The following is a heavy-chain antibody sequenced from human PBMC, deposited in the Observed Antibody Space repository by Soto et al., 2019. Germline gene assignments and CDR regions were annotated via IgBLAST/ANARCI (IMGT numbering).Heavy chain of an antibody. CDR2: ISYDGSNE. V-gene: IGHV3-30-3*01. CDR3: ARDSLRCFDY. Sequence: QVQLVESGGGVVQPGRSLRLSCAASGFTFSSYAMHWVRQAPGKGLEWVALISYDGSNEYYADSAKGRFTISRDNSKNPLYLQMNSLRAEDTAVYYCARDSLRCFDYWGQGTLVTVSS. J-gene: IGHJ4*02. CDR1: GFTFSSYA.